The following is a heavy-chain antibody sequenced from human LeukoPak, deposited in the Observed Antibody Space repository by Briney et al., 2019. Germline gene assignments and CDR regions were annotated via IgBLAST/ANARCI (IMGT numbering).Heavy chain of an antibody. J-gene: IGHJ6*03. Sequence: SVKSSCKAPGGTFSSSAISWVRQAPGHGLEWMGGIIPIFGTANYAQKFQGRVTITADESTSTAYMELSSLRSEDTAVYYCARDRVVVPAAIGGENYYYMDVWGKGTTVTVSS. CDR3: ARDRVVVPAAIGGENYYYMDV. CDR2: IIPIFGTA. V-gene: IGHV1-69*13. CDR1: GGTFSSSA. D-gene: IGHD2-2*01.